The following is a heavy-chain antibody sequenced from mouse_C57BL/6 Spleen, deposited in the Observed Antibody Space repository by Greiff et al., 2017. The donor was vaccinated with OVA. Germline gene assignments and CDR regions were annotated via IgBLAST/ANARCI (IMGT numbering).Heavy chain of an antibody. D-gene: IGHD1-1*01. J-gene: IGHJ2*01. V-gene: IGHV5-16*01. CDR3: AGGSDYGSYFDY. Sequence: EVQLVESEAGLVQPGSSMKLSCTASGFTFSDYYMAWVRQVPEKGLEWVGNIDYDGSSTYYLDSLKSRSIMSRDTAKNIIYLQMSSLKSEDTATYYCAGGSDYGSYFDYWGQGTTLTVSS. CDR2: IDYDGSST. CDR1: GFTFSDYY.